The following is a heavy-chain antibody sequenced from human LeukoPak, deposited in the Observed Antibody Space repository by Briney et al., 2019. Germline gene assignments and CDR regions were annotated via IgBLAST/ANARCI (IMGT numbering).Heavy chain of an antibody. V-gene: IGHV3-23*01. D-gene: IGHD1-1*01. CDR1: GFTFSNYA. J-gene: IGHJ6*02. CDR3: AKETTPYYYYGMDV. CDR2: ISDSGGKT. Sequence: GGSLRLSCVASGFTFSNYAISWVRQAPGKGLEWVSAISDSGGKTYYADSVKGRFTISRDNSKNTLYLQMNSLRAEDTAVYYCAKETTPYYYYGMDVWGQGTTVTVSS.